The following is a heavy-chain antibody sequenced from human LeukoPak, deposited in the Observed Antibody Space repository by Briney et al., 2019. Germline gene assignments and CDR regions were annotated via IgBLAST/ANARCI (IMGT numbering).Heavy chain of an antibody. Sequence: ASVKVSCKASGYTFTNYGINWVRQAPGQGLEWVGWISAHTGDTNYAQKVQGRVTMTTDTSTSAIYMELRSLKSDDTAIYYCARESPGNFDFWGQGTLVTVSS. J-gene: IGHJ4*02. CDR2: ISAHTGDT. V-gene: IGHV1-18*01. CDR1: GYTFTNYG. CDR3: ARESPGNFDF. D-gene: IGHD1-26*01.